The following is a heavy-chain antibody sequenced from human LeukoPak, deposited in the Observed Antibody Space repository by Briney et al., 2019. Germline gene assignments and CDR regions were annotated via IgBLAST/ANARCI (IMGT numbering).Heavy chain of an antibody. CDR1: GFTFSSYS. CDR2: ISSSSSYV. V-gene: IGHV3-21*06. J-gene: IGHJ4*02. D-gene: IGHD3-10*01. CDR3: ARDVPELDY. Sequence: GGSLRLSCAASGFTFSSYSMNWVRQAPGKGLEWVSSISSSSSYVYYADSVKDRFTISRDNAKNSLYLQMNSLRAEDTAVYYCARDVPELDYWGQGTLVTVSP.